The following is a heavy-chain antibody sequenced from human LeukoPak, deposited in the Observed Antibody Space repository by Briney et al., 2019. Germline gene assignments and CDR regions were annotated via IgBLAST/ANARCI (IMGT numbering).Heavy chain of an antibody. D-gene: IGHD2-2*01. Sequence: ASVKVSCKASGYTFTSYYMHWVRQAPGQGLEWMGIINPSGGSTSYAQKFQGRVTMTRDTSTSTVYMELSSLRSEDTAVYYCARPVVPAARMASFDLWGRGTLVTVSS. J-gene: IGHJ2*01. CDR2: INPSGGST. V-gene: IGHV1-46*01. CDR3: ARPVVPAARMASFDL. CDR1: GYTFTSYY.